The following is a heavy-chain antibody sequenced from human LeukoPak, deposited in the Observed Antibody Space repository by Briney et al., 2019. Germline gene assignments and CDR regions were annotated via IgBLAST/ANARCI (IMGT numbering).Heavy chain of an antibody. CDR2: IYYSGST. J-gene: IGHJ6*03. V-gene: IGHV4-39*01. Sequence: SETLSLTCTVSGGSISSSSYYWGWIRQPPGKGPEWIGSIYYSGSTYYNPSLKSRVTISVDTSKNQFSLKLSSVTAADTAEYYCARLRRLRFLEWFDYYYMDVWGKGTTVTVSS. CDR3: ARLRRLRFLEWFDYYYMDV. D-gene: IGHD3-3*01. CDR1: GGSISSSSYY.